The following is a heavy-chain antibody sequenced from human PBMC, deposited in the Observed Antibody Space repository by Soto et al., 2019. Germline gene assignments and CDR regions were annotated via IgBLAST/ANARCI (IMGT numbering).Heavy chain of an antibody. CDR2: ITSSSYI. Sequence: PGGSLRLSCAASGFTFSSHTMNWVRQAPGKGLEWVSSITSSSYIYYADSSRGRFTVSRDNAKNSLFLQANSLRAEDTAVYYCARVERYCSGGSCLLDFWGQGTMVTVSS. CDR1: GFTFSSHT. CDR3: ARVERYCSGGSCLLDF. J-gene: IGHJ3*01. V-gene: IGHV3-21*01. D-gene: IGHD2-15*01.